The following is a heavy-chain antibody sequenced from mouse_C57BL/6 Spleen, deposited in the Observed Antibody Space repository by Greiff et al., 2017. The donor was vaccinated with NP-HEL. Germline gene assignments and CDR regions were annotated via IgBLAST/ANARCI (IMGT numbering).Heavy chain of an antibody. CDR1: GYAFSSYW. CDR2: IYPGDGDT. D-gene: IGHD1-1*01. J-gene: IGHJ1*03. V-gene: IGHV1-80*01. Sequence: QVQLQQSGAELVKPGASVKISCKASGYAFSSYWMNWVKQRPGKGLEWIGQIYPGDGDTNYNGKFKGKATLTADKSSSTAYMQLSSLTSEDSAVYFCARARVYYGSSFDVWGTGTTVTVSS. CDR3: ARARVYYGSSFDV.